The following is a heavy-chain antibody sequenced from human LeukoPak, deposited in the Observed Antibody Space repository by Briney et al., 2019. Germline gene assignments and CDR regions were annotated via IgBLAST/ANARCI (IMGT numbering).Heavy chain of an antibody. CDR1: GFTLSDHW. J-gene: IGHJ4*02. V-gene: IGHV3-72*01. CDR2: ITNKAKSYST. CDR3: TSVSAGLVEY. Sequence: GSLRLSCAASGFTLSDHWMDWVRQAPGKGLEWVGRITNKAKSYSTQYAASVKGRFTISRDDSKNSLYLQMSSLKTEDTAVYFCTSVSAGLVEYWGQGTLVTVSS. D-gene: IGHD3-16*01.